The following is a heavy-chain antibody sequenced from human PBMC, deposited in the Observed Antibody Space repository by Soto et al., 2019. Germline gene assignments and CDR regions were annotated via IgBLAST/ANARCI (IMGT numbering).Heavy chain of an antibody. J-gene: IGHJ6*03. Sequence: GGSLRLSCAASGFTFSSYAMSWVRQAPGKGLEWVSAISGSGGSTYYADSVKGRFTISRDNSKNTLYLQMNSLRAEDTAVYYCAKDVGVNGHYYYYYYYMDVWGKGTTVTVSS. CDR2: ISGSGGST. CDR3: AKDVGVNGHYYYYYYYMDV. V-gene: IGHV3-23*01. CDR1: GFTFSSYA.